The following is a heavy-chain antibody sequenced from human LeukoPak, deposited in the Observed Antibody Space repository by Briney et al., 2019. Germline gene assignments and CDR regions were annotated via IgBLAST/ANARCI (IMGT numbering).Heavy chain of an antibody. D-gene: IGHD3-3*01. CDR3: TRGLGWLLYFDY. CDR2: IRSKAYGGTT. Sequence: GGSLRLSCAASGFTFDDYAMSWVRQAPGKGLEWVGFIRSKAYGGTTEYAASVKGRFTISRDDSKSIAYLQMNSLKTEDTAVYYCTRGLGWLLYFDYWGQGTLVTVSS. J-gene: IGHJ4*02. V-gene: IGHV3-49*04. CDR1: GFTFDDYA.